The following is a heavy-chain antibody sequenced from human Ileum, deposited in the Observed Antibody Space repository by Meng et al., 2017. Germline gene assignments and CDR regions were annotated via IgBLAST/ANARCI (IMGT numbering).Heavy chain of an antibody. CDR1: GGSFSSDNYY. J-gene: IGHJ4*02. Sequence: QVQLQESGPGLVKPSQTLSLTCSVSGGSFSSDNYYWSWIRQTPGKGREWIGLTYYNGSPFYNPSLRSRVTISVDTSKDQFSLKLTSVTAADTAVYYCARERRHYYGSGSFDYWGQGILVTVSS. CDR2: TYYNGSP. D-gene: IGHD3-10*01. CDR3: ARERRHYYGSGSFDY. V-gene: IGHV4-30-4*08.